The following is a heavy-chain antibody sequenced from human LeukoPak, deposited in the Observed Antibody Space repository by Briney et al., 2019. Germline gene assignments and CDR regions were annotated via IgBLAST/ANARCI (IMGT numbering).Heavy chain of an antibody. Sequence: GGSLRLSCAASGFTFSTCAMNWVRQAPGKGLEWVSFISASGGTTYYADSVKGRFTVSRDNSKNTLFLRLNSLRDEDRAVYYCXXXXXXXSGYYFDYWGQGTLVTVSS. V-gene: IGHV3-23*01. CDR1: GFTFSTCA. J-gene: IGHJ4*02. CDR2: ISASGGTT. CDR3: XXXXXXXSGYYFDY. D-gene: IGHD3-22*01.